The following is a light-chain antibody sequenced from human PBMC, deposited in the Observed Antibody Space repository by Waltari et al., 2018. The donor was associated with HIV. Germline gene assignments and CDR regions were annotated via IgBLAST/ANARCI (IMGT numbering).Light chain of an antibody. CDR2: DAS. CDR1: PSVSIY. J-gene: IGKJ2*01. V-gene: IGKV3-11*01. CDR3: QQRSRWPPAYT. Sequence: EIVLTQSPATLSLSPGARDTLPCRASPSVSIYLAWYQQKPGQPPRLLIYDASNRATAIPARFSGSGSGTDFTLTISSLEPEDFAVYYCQQRSRWPPAYTFGQGTKLEIK.